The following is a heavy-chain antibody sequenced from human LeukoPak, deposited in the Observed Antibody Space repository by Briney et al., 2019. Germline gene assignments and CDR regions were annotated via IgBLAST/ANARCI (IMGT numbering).Heavy chain of an antibody. D-gene: IGHD3-10*01. CDR1: GYTFTSYY. CDR2: INPSGGST. V-gene: IGHV1-46*01. J-gene: IGHJ4*02. Sequence: ASVKVSCKASGYTFTSYYMHWVRQAPGQGLEWMGIINPSGGSTSYAQKFQGRVTMTRDTSTSTVYMELSSLGSEDTAVYYCARDRAPYGSGRPPIFDYWGQGTLVTVSS. CDR3: ARDRAPYGSGRPPIFDY.